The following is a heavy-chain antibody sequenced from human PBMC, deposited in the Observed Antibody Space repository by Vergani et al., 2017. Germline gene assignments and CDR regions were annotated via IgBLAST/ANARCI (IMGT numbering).Heavy chain of an antibody. D-gene: IGHD3-22*01. CDR3: AKAQSPSGGVYYDSSGYYPYFDY. V-gene: IGHV3-23*01. CDR1: GFTFSSYA. CDR2: NSGSGGST. J-gene: IGHJ4*02. Sequence: EVQLLESGGGLVQPGGSLRLSCAASGFTFSSYAMSWVRQAPGKGLEWVSANSGSGGSTYYADSVKGRFTISRVNSKNTLYLHMNSLRAEDTAVYYCAKAQSPSGGVYYDSSGYYPYFDYWGQGTLVTVSS.